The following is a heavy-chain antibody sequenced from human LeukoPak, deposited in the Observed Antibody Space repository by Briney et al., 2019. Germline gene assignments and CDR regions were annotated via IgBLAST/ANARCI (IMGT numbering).Heavy chain of an antibody. CDR1: GFTFSTYS. Sequence: GGSLRLSCAASGFTFSTYSRNWVRQAPGKGLEWVSYISSSSSTIYYADSVKGRFTISRDNAKNSLYLQMNSLRAEDTAVYYCARGGGYCSSTSCYMFDYWGQGTLVTVSS. V-gene: IGHV3-48*01. D-gene: IGHD2-2*02. CDR2: ISSSSSTI. J-gene: IGHJ4*02. CDR3: ARGGGYCSSTSCYMFDY.